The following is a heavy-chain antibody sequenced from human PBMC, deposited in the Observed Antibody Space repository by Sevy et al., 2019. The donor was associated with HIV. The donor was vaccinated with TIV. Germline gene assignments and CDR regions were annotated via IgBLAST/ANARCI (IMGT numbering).Heavy chain of an antibody. V-gene: IGHV3-23*01. CDR1: GFTFRNYA. D-gene: IGHD2-2*01. CDR2: LSGTGGST. CDR3: AKDLDIVAVAAAIRLSY. J-gene: IGHJ4*02. Sequence: GGSLRLSCAASGFTFRNYAMGWVRQAPGKGLEWVSALSGTGGSTYYADSVKGRFTISRDNSKNTLYLQMNSLRVEDTAVYYCAKDLDIVAVAAAIRLSYWGQGTLVTVSS.